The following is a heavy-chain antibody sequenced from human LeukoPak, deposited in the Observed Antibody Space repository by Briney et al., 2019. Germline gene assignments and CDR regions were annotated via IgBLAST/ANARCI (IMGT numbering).Heavy chain of an antibody. Sequence: SETLSLTCTVSGGSISSSSYYWGWIRQPPGKGLEWIGSIYYSGSTYYNPSLKSRVTISVDTSKNQFSLKLSSVTAADTALYYCARSTVVNNLDYWGQGTLVTVSS. V-gene: IGHV4-39*01. CDR2: IYYSGST. D-gene: IGHD2-21*01. CDR3: ARSTVVNNLDY. J-gene: IGHJ4*02. CDR1: GGSISSSSYY.